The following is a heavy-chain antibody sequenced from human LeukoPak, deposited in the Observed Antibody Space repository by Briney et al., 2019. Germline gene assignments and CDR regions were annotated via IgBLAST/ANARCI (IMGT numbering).Heavy chain of an antibody. CDR3: ARHQLRRASSGYYFDY. CDR1: GGSISSSSYY. V-gene: IGHV4-39*01. CDR2: TYYSGST. Sequence: SETLSLTCTVSGGSISSSSYYWGWIRQPPGKGLEWIGSTYYSGSTYYNPSLKSRVTISVDTSKNQFSLKLSSVTAADTAVYYCARHQLRRASSGYYFDYWGQGTLVTVSS. J-gene: IGHJ4*02. D-gene: IGHD3-22*01.